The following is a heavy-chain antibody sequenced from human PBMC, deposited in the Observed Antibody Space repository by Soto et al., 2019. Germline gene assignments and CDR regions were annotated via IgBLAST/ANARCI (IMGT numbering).Heavy chain of an antibody. J-gene: IGHJ3*02. CDR2: ISSSGSTI. Sequence: GGSLRLSCAASGFTFSSYEMNWVRQAPGKGLEWVSYISSSGSTIYYAGSVKGRFTISRDNAKNSLYLQMNSLRAEDTAVYYCARESHYYDSSGYYPPDDAFDIWGQGTMVTVSS. D-gene: IGHD3-22*01. CDR1: GFTFSSYE. V-gene: IGHV3-48*03. CDR3: ARESHYYDSSGYYPPDDAFDI.